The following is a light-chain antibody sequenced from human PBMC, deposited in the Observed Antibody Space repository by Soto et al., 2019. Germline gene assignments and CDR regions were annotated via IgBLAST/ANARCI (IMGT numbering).Light chain of an antibody. CDR2: ASS. Sequence: DIQMTQSPSSLSASVGDRVTTTCRTSQGVSIYVNWYQQKPGKAPILLIYASSSLQSGVPSRFSGSGSGTDFTLTISSLEPEDFATYYCRQSYSTPTFGQGTKVDIK. J-gene: IGKJ2*01. CDR1: QGVSIY. CDR3: RQSYSTPT. V-gene: IGKV1-39*01.